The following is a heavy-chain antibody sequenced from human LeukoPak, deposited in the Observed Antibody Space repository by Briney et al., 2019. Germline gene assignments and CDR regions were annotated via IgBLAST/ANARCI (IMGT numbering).Heavy chain of an antibody. J-gene: IGHJ4*02. V-gene: IGHV3-23*01. CDR1: GFTFSSYA. CDR2: ISGSGDGT. Sequence: PGGSLRLSCAASGFTFSSYAMSWVRQAPGKGLEWVSAISGSGDGTYYADSVKGRFTISRDSSKNTLYLQMNSLRAEDTALYYCAKQYSDHLSSIDYWGQGTLVTVSS. D-gene: IGHD4-17*01. CDR3: AKQYSDHLSSIDY.